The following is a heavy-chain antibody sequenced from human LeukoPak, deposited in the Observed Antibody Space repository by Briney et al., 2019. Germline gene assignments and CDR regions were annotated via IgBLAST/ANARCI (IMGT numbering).Heavy chain of an antibody. D-gene: IGHD2-2*01. V-gene: IGHV3-21*01. J-gene: IGHJ3*02. CDR1: GFTFSGYT. CDR2: ISSSSSYI. Sequence: GGSLRLSCAASGFTFSGYTMNWVRQAPGKGLEWVSSISSSSSYIYYADSVKGRFTISRDNAKNSLYLQMYSLRAEDTAVYYCARGMYQTDAFDIWGQGTMVTVSS. CDR3: ARGMYQTDAFDI.